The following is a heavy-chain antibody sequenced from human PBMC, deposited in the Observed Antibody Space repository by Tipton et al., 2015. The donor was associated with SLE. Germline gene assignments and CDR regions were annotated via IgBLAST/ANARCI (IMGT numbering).Heavy chain of an antibody. CDR3: AGLRAWGMSY. V-gene: IGHV4-59*01. D-gene: IGHD5-12*01. Sequence: TLSLTCTVSGGSINRNYWSWIRQAPGKGLEYIGYIDYSGSTNYNPSLKSRVTLSVDTSKNQFSLKLNSVTAADTAVYYCAGLRAWGMSYWGQGTLVSVSS. CDR1: GGSINRNY. J-gene: IGHJ4*02. CDR2: IDYSGST.